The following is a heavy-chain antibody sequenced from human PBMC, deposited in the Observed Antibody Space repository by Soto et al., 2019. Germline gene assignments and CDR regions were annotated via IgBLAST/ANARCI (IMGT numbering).Heavy chain of an antibody. D-gene: IGHD6-13*01. J-gene: IGHJ4*02. Sequence: QVQLVQSGAEVKKPGASVKVSCKASGYTFSTYDIDWVRLATGQGLEWMGSMNPNSGNTEYAQKFQGRVTMTRDTSIRTAYMELSSLRSEDTAIYYCARTMGGIAAAGNDYWGQGTLVTVSS. CDR2: MNPNSGNT. V-gene: IGHV1-8*01. CDR1: GYTFSTYD. CDR3: ARTMGGIAAAGNDY.